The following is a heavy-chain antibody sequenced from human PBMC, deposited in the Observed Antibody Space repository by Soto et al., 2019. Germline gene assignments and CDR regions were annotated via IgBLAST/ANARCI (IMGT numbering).Heavy chain of an antibody. CDR3: ESQASGWYPDY. Sequence: QVQLQESSPGLVKPSQTLSLTCTVSGGSISSGGYYWSWLRQHPGKGLEWIGYIIDSGTTYYNPSRKSRVTIAVATTKSQLSLRLASVTDTDTAVYCCESQASGWYPDYWGQGTLVTVSS. CDR1: GGSISSGGYY. V-gene: IGHV4-31*03. D-gene: IGHD6-19*01. J-gene: IGHJ4*02. CDR2: IIDSGTT.